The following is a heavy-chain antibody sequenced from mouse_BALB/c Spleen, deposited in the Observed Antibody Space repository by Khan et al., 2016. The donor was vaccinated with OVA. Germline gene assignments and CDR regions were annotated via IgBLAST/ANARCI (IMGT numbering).Heavy chain of an antibody. D-gene: IGHD1-2*01. V-gene: IGHV2-9*02. CDR2: IWAGGST. J-gene: IGHJ3*01. CDR1: GFSLTSYG. Sequence: QVQLQQSGPGLVAPSQSLSITCTVSGFSLTSYGVHWVRQPPGKGLEWLGIIWAGGSTNYYSALMSRLSISKDNSKSQVFLKMNSLQTDDTAMYYCARDTTATPYWGQGTLVTVSA. CDR3: ARDTTATPY.